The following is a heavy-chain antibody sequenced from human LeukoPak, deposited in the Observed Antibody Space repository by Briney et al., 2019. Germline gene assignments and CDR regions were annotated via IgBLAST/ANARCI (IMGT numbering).Heavy chain of an antibody. J-gene: IGHJ4*02. V-gene: IGHV3-64*01. Sequence: GGSLRLSCAASGFTFSSYAMHWVRQAPGKGLEYVSAISSNGGSTYYANSVKGRFTISRDNSKNTLYLQMGSLRAEDMAVYYCARTAAISSGWFYDYWGQGTLVTVSS. CDR3: ARTAAISSGWFYDY. CDR1: GFTFSSYA. CDR2: ISSNGGST. D-gene: IGHD6-19*01.